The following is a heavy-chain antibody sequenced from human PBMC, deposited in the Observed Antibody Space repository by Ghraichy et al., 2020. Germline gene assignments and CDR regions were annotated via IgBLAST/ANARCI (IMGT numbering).Heavy chain of an antibody. V-gene: IGHV3-53*04. CDR3: ASGSSIYYFDY. J-gene: IGHJ4*02. Sequence: GGSLRLSCAASGITVSSNYMSWVRQAPGKGLEWVSVMYKGGTTFHADSVKGRFTLSRHNSQNTLYLEMDSLRAEDTAIYYCASGSSIYYFDYWGQGTLVIVSS. CDR1: GITVSSNY. CDR2: MYKGGTT. D-gene: IGHD6-25*01.